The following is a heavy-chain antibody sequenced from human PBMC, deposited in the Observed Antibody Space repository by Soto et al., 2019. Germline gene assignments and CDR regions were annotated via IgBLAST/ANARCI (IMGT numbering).Heavy chain of an antibody. V-gene: IGHV3-9*01. CDR2: VSWNSGGV. CDR3: AKAPHVVTPWFDP. J-gene: IGHJ5*02. Sequence: EVQLVESGGGLVQPGRSLRLSCAASGFVVDDFAMHWVRQAPRKGLEWVSGVSWNSGGVAYADSVKGRFIISRDNAKHSVYLHLNRLRPEHTALYYCAKAPHVVTPWFDPWGQGTLVTVSS. D-gene: IGHD3-22*01. CDR1: GFVVDDFA.